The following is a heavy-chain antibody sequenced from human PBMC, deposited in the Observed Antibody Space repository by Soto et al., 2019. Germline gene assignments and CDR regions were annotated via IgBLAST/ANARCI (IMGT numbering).Heavy chain of an antibody. CDR1: GSTFTSYG. CDR3: ARTGGTYYFDH. J-gene: IGHJ4*02. CDR2: SVPMFSSS. V-gene: IGHV1-69*01. D-gene: IGHD1-1*01. Sequence: QVQLVQSGAEVKKPGSSVNVSCKASGSTFTSYGIHWVRQDPRQGLEWMGGSVPMFSSSNYAQKFQGRLTILADESTNTAYMELSSLRADDSAIYYCARTGGTYYFDHWGQGTLVTVSS.